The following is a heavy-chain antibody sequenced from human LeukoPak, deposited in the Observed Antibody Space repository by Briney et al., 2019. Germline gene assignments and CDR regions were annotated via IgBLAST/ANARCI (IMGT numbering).Heavy chain of an antibody. CDR3: ARGVVDSSEFDY. V-gene: IGHV4-59*01. CDR1: GGSISSYY. J-gene: IGHJ4*02. Sequence: SKTLSLTCTVSGGSISSYYWSWIRQPPGKGLEWIGYISYSGSTNYNPSLRSRVTVSADTSKNQFSLKLSSVTAADTAVYYCARGVVDSSEFDYWGQGTLVTVSS. CDR2: ISYSGST. D-gene: IGHD2-2*01.